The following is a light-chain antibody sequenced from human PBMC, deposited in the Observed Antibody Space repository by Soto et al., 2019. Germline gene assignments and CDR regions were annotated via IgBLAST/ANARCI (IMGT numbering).Light chain of an antibody. CDR2: KAS. CDR3: QQYNSYSYT. Sequence: IQMTQSPSTLPASVGDRVTITCRASQSISSWLAWYQQKPGKAPKLLIYKASSLQSGVPSRFSGSGSGTEFTLTISSLQPDDFATYYCQQYNSYSYTFGQGTKLEIK. V-gene: IGKV1-5*03. CDR1: QSISSW. J-gene: IGKJ2*01.